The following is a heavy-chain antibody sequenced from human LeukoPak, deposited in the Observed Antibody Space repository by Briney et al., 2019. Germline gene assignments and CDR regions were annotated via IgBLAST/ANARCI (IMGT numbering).Heavy chain of an antibody. V-gene: IGHV1-18*01. D-gene: IGHD7-27*01. CDR2: ISAYNGNT. CDR3: VRTPPNWGADY. Sequence: ASVKVSCKASGYTFTSYGISWVRQAPGQGLEWMGWISAYNGNTNNAQKLQGRVTMTTDTSTSTAYMGLRSLRSDDTAVYYCVRTPPNWGADYWGQGTLVTVSS. J-gene: IGHJ4*02. CDR1: GYTFTSYG.